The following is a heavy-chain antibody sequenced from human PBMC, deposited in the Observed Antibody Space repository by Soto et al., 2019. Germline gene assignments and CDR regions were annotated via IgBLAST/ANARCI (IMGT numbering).Heavy chain of an antibody. Sequence: PGGSLRFSCEASGFTFINYAMSWVRQSPGKGLEWVSSISDTGGDSYYADSMDGRFTVSRDNSKNTLYLQINSLRAEDTAIYYCVRDLYRSATMPCLDHWGQGALVTVSS. CDR3: VRDLYRSATMPCLDH. CDR1: GFTFINYA. CDR2: ISDTGGDS. J-gene: IGHJ4*02. D-gene: IGHD1-1*01. V-gene: IGHV3-23*01.